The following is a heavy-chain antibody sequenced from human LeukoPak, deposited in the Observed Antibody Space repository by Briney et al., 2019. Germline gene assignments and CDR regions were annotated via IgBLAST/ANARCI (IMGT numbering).Heavy chain of an antibody. D-gene: IGHD3-10*01. CDR3: AKASRLLHGSGSYPGYFDY. V-gene: IGHV3-23*01. J-gene: IGHJ4*02. CDR1: GFNFDDYA. Sequence: QSGGSLRLSCAASGFNFDDYAMHWVRQAPGKGLEWVSGISGSGDSTYYADSVKGRFTISRDNSKNTLYLQMNSLRAEDTAVYYCAKASRLLHGSGSYPGYFDYWGQGTLVTVSS. CDR2: ISGSGDST.